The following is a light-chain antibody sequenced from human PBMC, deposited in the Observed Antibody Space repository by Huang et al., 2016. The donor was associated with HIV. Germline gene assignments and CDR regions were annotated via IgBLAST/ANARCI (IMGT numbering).Light chain of an antibody. CDR3: QQRSNWPPYT. CDR1: QSVSSY. J-gene: IGKJ2*01. V-gene: IGKV3-11*01. Sequence: EIVLTQSPATLSLSPGERATLSCRASQSVSSYIAWYQQKPGQAPRRLIYDASNRATGIPARFSGSGSGTDCTHTISSREPEDFAVYYCQQRSNWPPYTIGQGTELEIK. CDR2: DAS.